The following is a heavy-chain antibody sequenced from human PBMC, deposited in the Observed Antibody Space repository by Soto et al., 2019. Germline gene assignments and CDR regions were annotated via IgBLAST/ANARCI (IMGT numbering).Heavy chain of an antibody. CDR1: GFTFSSYS. Sequence: GESLKISCAASGFTFSSYSMNWVRQAPGKGLEWVSYISSSSSTIYYADSVKGRFTISRDNAKNSLYLQMNSLRDEDTAVYYCARAPARGGYPNRYYFDYWGQGTLVTVSS. J-gene: IGHJ4*02. V-gene: IGHV3-48*02. D-gene: IGHD1-1*01. CDR2: ISSSSSTI. CDR3: ARAPARGGYPNRYYFDY.